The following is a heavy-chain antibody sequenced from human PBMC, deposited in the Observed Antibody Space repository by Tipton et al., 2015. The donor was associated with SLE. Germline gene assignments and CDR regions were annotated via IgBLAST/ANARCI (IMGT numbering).Heavy chain of an antibody. CDR1: GFTFSSYA. V-gene: IGHV4-38-2*01. J-gene: IGHJ4*02. CDR2: IYYSGST. Sequence: LRLSCAASGFTFSSYAMSWVRQSPGKGLEWIGSIYYSGSTYYNPSLKSRVTISVDTSKNQFSLKLSSVTAADTAVYYCARLRAGEGYYFDYWGQGTLVTVSS. CDR3: ARLRAGEGYYFDY. D-gene: IGHD7-27*01.